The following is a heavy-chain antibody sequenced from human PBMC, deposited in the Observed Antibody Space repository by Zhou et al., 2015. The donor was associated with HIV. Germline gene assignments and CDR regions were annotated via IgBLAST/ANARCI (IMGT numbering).Heavy chain of an antibody. D-gene: IGHD5-12*01. V-gene: IGHV1-2*02. CDR1: GYTFNDYF. CDR2: VHPKNDYA. CDR3: AKGPFRRDIETPLVQFDL. J-gene: IGHJ5*02. Sequence: QGQLAQSGTEVKTPGASVKVSCKTSGYTFNDYFLHWVRQAPGHGLEWMGWVHPKNDYAKYAPKFKGRVTLTRDSSIRTVYLEMRSLTSADTAVYYCAKGPFRRDIETPLVQFDLWGQGNPGLPSPQ.